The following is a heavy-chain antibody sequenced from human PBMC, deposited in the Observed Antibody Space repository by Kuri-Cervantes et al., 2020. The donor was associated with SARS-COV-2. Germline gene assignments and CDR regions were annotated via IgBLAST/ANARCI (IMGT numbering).Heavy chain of an antibody. CDR1: GFTFSSYT. D-gene: IGHD6-19*01. Sequence: ETLSLTCAASGFTFSSYTMHWVRQAPGKGLVWVSRINPDGSYTNNADSVKGRFTLSRDNAKNMLFLQMNSLRAEDTAVYYCARDHSGWSLWGQGTLVTVSS. J-gene: IGHJ4*02. CDR3: ARDHSGWSL. CDR2: INPDGSYT. V-gene: IGHV3-74*01.